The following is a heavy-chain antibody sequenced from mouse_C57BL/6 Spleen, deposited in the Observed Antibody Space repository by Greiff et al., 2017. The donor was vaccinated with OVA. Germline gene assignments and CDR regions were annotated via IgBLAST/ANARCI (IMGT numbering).Heavy chain of an antibody. Sequence: VQLQQSGGGLVKPGGSLKLSCAASGFTFSDYGMHWVRQAPEKGLEWVAYISSGSSTIYYADTVKGRFTISRDNAKNTLFLQMTSLRSEDTAMYYCARRYDYAYYAMDYWGQGTSVTVSS. J-gene: IGHJ4*01. V-gene: IGHV5-17*01. CDR2: ISSGSSTI. D-gene: IGHD2-4*01. CDR3: ARRYDYAYYAMDY. CDR1: GFTFSDYG.